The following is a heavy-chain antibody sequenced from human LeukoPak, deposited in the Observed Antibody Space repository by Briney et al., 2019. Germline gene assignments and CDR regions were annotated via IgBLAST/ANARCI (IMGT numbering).Heavy chain of an antibody. V-gene: IGHV1-2*06. CDR1: GYSFIGYY. CDR2: INPNSGDP. CDR3: ARSARHCNNGVCFTDYYIDL. D-gene: IGHD2-8*01. J-gene: IGHJ6*03. Sequence: ASVKVSCKGSGYSFIGYYMHWVRQAPGQGLEWMGRINPNSGDPNYPRKFQGRVTMTRDTSISTAYMEMSSLTSDDTAVYYCARSARHCNNGVCFTDYYIDLWGKGTTVIVSS.